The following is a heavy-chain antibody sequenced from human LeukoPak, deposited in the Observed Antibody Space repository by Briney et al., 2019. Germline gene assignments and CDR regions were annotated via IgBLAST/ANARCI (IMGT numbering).Heavy chain of an antibody. V-gene: IGHV3-7*04. Sequence: GGSLRLSCAASGFTVSSNYMSWVRQAPGKGLEWVANIKQDGSERDYVDSVKGRFTISRDDAKNSLYLQMNSLRAEDTAVYYCARGITMANWGQGTLVTVSS. CDR2: IKQDGSER. CDR3: ARGITMAN. CDR1: GFTVSSNY. D-gene: IGHD3-10*01. J-gene: IGHJ4*02.